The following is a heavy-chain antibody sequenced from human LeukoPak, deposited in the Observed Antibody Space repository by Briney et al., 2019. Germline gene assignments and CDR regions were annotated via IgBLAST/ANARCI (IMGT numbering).Heavy chain of an antibody. Sequence: PSETLSLTCTVSGGSISSSSYYWGWIRQPPGKGLEWIGSIYYSGSTYYNPSLKSRVTISVDTSKNQFSLKLSSVTAADTAVYYCASHQGYCSGGSCYGGFDYWRQGTLVTVSS. V-gene: IGHV4-39*01. D-gene: IGHD2-15*01. CDR2: IYYSGST. CDR1: GGSISSSSYY. J-gene: IGHJ4*02. CDR3: ASHQGYCSGGSCYGGFDY.